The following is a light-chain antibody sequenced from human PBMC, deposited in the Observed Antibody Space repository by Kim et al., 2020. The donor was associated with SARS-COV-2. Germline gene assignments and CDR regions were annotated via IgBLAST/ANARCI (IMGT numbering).Light chain of an antibody. Sequence: QSITISCTEPSSDVGAYNYVSWYQQHPGKAPKLIIYDVNNRPSGVSNRFSGSKSGNTASLTISGLQAEDEADYYCSSYTRSTTSYVFGTGTKVTVL. J-gene: IGLJ1*01. V-gene: IGLV2-14*03. CDR3: SSYTRSTTSYV. CDR1: SSDVGAYNY. CDR2: DVN.